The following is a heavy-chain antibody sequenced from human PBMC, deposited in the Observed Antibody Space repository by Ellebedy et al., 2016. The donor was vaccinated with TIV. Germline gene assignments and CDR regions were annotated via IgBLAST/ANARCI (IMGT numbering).Heavy chain of an antibody. D-gene: IGHD5-18*01. CDR3: AKGSTTVMATCVDS. Sequence: SLKISCAASGFTFDDYAMHWVRQAPGKGLEWVSGISWNSGTIGSADSVKGRFTLSRDNAKKSLYLQLNSLRAEDTALYFCAKGSTTVMATCVDSWGQGTLVTVSS. CDR2: ISWNSGTI. V-gene: IGHV3-9*01. CDR1: GFTFDDYA. J-gene: IGHJ5*01.